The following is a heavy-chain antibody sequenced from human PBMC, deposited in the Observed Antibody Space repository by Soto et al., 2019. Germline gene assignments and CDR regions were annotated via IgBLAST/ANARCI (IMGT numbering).Heavy chain of an antibody. CDR2: ISPYTGDT. CDR3: AMVDNYVTPTPQDV. V-gene: IGHV1-18*01. D-gene: IGHD3-16*01. CDR1: GYIFVNYG. J-gene: IGHJ6*02. Sequence: QVQLVQSGDEMKKPGASARVSCKASGYIFVNYGIAWVRQAPGQGLEWMGWISPYTGDTHSASKVQGRLTMTTDTSTSTAYRDLGSLTSDDTAVYYCAMVDNYVTPTPQDVWGQGTTVTVSS.